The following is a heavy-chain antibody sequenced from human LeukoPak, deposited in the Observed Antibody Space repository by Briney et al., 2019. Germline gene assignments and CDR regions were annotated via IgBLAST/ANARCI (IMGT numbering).Heavy chain of an antibody. CDR3: ARVEYSSSSGRRVFDY. D-gene: IGHD6-6*01. CDR1: GFTFSRHQ. CDR2: IVTDGSII. J-gene: IGHJ4*02. V-gene: IGHV3-74*01. Sequence: GGSLRLSCAASGFTFSRHQMHWVRQAPGKGLVWVSRIVTDGSIITYADSVKGRFTISRDNAKNSLYLQMNSLRAEDTAVYYCARVEYSSSSGRRVFDYWGQGTLVTVSS.